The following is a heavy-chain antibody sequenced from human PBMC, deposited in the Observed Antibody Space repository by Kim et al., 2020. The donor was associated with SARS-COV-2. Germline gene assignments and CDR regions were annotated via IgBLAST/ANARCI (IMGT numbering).Heavy chain of an antibody. CDR3: ARASKQWGDYFDY. CDR1: GDSISSGDHY. V-gene: IGHV4-31*03. D-gene: IGHD3-16*01. CDR2: IYYTGST. J-gene: IGHJ4*02. Sequence: SETLSLTCTVSGDSISSGDHYWSWVRQHPVKGLEWIGFIYYTGSTYYNPSLKSRVTISVDTSKNQFSLNLASVTAADTAVYYCARASKQWGDYFDYWGQGTLVTVSS.